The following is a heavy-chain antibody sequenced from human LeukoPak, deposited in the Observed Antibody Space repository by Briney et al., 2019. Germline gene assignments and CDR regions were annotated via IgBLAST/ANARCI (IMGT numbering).Heavy chain of an antibody. CDR2: IIPILGIA. D-gene: IGHD3-22*01. CDR3: AWVPTDSSGSGDY. Sequence: SVKVSCKASGGTFSSYAISWVRQAPGQGLEWMGRIIPILGIANYAQKFQGRVTITADKSTSTAYMELSSLRSEDTAVYYCAWVPTDSSGSGDYWGQGTLVTVSS. V-gene: IGHV1-69*04. CDR1: GGTFSSYA. J-gene: IGHJ4*02.